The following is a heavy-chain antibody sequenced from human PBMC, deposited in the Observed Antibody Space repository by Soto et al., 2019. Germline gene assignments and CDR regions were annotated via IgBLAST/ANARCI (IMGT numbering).Heavy chain of an antibody. D-gene: IGHD1-26*01. CDR2: IGASGAGT. J-gene: IGHJ4*02. V-gene: IGHV3-23*01. Sequence: EGSLRLSWAGAGFTFSHYAMSWVRQAPGTGLEWVSGIGASGAGTYYADSVKGRFTISRDNSKNTLHLQMNSLRAEDTAVYYCALRKTGSYFDYWGQGTLVTVSS. CDR1: GFTFSHYA. CDR3: ALRKTGSYFDY.